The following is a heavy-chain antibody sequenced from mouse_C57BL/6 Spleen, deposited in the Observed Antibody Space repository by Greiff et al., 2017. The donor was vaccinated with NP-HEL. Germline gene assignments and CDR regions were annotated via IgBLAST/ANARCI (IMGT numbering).Heavy chain of an antibody. D-gene: IGHD1-1*01. V-gene: IGHV1-64*01. CDR2: IHPNSGST. Sequence: QVQLQQPGAELVKPGASVKLSCKASGYTFTSYWMHWVKQRPGQGLEWIGMIHPNSGSTNYNEKFKSKATLTVDKSSSTAYMQLSSLTSEDCAVYYCARDTTVVAADDWGKGTTLTVSS. CDR3: ARDTTVVAADD. CDR1: GYTFTSYW. J-gene: IGHJ2*01.